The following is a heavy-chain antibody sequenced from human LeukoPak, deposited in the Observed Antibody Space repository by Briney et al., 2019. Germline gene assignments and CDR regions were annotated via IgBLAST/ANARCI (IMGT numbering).Heavy chain of an antibody. J-gene: IGHJ4*02. CDR1: GGSFSGYY. CDR2: IYYSGST. V-gene: IGHV4-59*01. Sequence: SVTLSLTCAVYGGSFSGYYWSWIRQPPGKGLEWSGYIYYSGSTNYNPSLKSRVTISVDTSKNQFSLKLSSVTAADTAVYYCARKVGAIHHYFDYWGQGTLVTVSS. D-gene: IGHD1-26*01. CDR3: ARKVGAIHHYFDY.